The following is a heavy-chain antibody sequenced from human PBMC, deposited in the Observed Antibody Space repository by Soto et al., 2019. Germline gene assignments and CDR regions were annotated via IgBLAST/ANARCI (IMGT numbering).Heavy chain of an antibody. CDR1: GFTFSNAW. CDR2: IKSKTDGGTT. J-gene: IGHJ1*01. Sequence: GGSLRLSCAASGFTFSNAWMSWVRQAPGKGLEWVGRIKSKTDGGTTDYAAPVKGRFTISRDDSKNTLYLQMNSLKTEDTAVYYCTTEPLPVAGTEYFQHWGQGTLVTVSS. V-gene: IGHV3-15*01. D-gene: IGHD6-19*01. CDR3: TTEPLPVAGTEYFQH.